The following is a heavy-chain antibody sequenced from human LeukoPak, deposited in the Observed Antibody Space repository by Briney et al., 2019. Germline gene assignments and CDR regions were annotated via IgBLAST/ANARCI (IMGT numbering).Heavy chain of an antibody. J-gene: IGHJ5*02. CDR1: GGSISSGGYY. V-gene: IGHV4-31*03. CDR2: IYYSGST. CDR3: ARDSGDWFDP. Sequence: PSQTLSLTCTDSGGSISSGGYYWSWIRQHPGKGLEWIGYIYYSGSTYYSPSLKSRVTISVDTSKNQFSLKLSSVTAADTAVYYCARDSGDWFDPWGQGTLVTVSS.